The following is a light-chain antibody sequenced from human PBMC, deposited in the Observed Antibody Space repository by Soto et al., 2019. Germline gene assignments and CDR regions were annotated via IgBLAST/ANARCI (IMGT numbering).Light chain of an antibody. CDR1: QSVSSTY. V-gene: IGKV3-20*01. J-gene: IGKJ1*01. Sequence: LSPGERATLSCRASQSVSSTYLAWYQQKPGQAPRLLIYGASSRATGIPDKFSGSGSGTDFTLTISRLEPEDYTVYYCQQYGSSPTTFGQGTKVDIK. CDR2: GAS. CDR3: QQYGSSPTT.